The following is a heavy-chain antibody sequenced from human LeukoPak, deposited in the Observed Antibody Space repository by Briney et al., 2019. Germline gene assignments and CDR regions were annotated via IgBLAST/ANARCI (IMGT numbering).Heavy chain of an antibody. CDR1: GGSISSYY. Sequence: PSETLSLTCTVSGGSISSYYWSWIRQPAGKGLEWIGRIYTSGSTNYNPSLKSRVTISVDTSKNQFSLKLSSVTAADTAVYYCARDSDRIVGARFDYWGQGTLVTVSS. D-gene: IGHD1-26*01. CDR3: ARDSDRIVGARFDY. V-gene: IGHV4-4*07. CDR2: IYTSGST. J-gene: IGHJ4*02.